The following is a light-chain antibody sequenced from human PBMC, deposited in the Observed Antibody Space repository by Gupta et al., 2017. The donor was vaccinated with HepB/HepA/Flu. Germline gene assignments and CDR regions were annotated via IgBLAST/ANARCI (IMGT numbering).Light chain of an antibody. V-gene: IGLV1-44*01. J-gene: IGLJ3*02. CDR3: AAWDASMNGWV. CDR2: SNS. CDR1: SSNIGSNT. Sequence: QSVLTQPPSASGTPGQRVTISSSGSSSNIGSNTLNWYQQLPGTAPKLLIYSNSQRPSGVPERFSGSKSGTSASLAISGLQAEDEADYYCAAWDASMNGWVFGGGTKLTVL.